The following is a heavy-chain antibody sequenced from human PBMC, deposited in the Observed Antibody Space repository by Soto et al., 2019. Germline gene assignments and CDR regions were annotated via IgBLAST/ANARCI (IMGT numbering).Heavy chain of an antibody. Sequence: ASVKVSCKASGYTFTSYGISWVRQAPGQGLEWMGWISPYNGHTNYVEKVQGRVTITTDTSTTTAYMELRSLRSDDTAVYYCARDRQLFGSSSCDYWGQGTLVTVSS. CDR3: ARDRQLFGSSSCDY. J-gene: IGHJ4*02. V-gene: IGHV1-18*01. CDR2: ISPYNGHT. CDR1: GYTFTSYG. D-gene: IGHD6-13*01.